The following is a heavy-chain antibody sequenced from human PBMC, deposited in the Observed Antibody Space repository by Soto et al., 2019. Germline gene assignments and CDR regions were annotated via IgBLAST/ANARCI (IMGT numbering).Heavy chain of an antibody. Sequence: SETLSLTCTVSGGSISSGDYYWSWIRQPPGKGLEWIGYIYYSGSTYYNPSLKSRVTISVDTSKNQFSLKLSSVTAADTAVYYCARKVPAATIDYWGQGTLVTVSS. CDR1: GGSISSGDYY. D-gene: IGHD2-2*01. J-gene: IGHJ4*02. V-gene: IGHV4-30-4*01. CDR2: IYYSGST. CDR3: ARKVPAATIDY.